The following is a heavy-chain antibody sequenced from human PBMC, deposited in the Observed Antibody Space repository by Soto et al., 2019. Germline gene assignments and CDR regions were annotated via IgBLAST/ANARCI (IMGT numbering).Heavy chain of an antibody. CDR2: ISYDGSNK. J-gene: IGHJ6*02. CDR1: GFTFSSYG. D-gene: IGHD2-8*01. Sequence: GGSLRLSCAASGFTFSSYGMHWVRQAPGKGLEWVAVISYDGSNKYYADSVKGRFTISRDNSKNTLYLQMNSLRAEDTAVYYCAKDNGADPGYYYYGMDVWGQGTTVTVYS. V-gene: IGHV3-30*18. CDR3: AKDNGADPGYYYYGMDV.